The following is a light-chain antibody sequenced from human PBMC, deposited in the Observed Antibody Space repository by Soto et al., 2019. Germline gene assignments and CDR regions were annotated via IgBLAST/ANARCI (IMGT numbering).Light chain of an antibody. CDR2: EVS. CDR3: SSYAKRSTLEGV. CDR1: SSDVGGFTY. V-gene: IGLV2-14*01. J-gene: IGLJ1*01. Sequence: QSVLAQPASVSGSPGQSITISCTATSSDVGGFTYVSWYQQHPGKAPKLMIYEVSNRPSGVSNRFSGSQSGNTASLTISGLQAEDEADYYCSSYAKRSTLEGVFGTGTKVTVL.